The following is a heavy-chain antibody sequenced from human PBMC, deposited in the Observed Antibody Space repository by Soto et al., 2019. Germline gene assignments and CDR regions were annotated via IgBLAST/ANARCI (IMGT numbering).Heavy chain of an antibody. CDR3: AKSPVYRAAAGSLGLYGMDV. D-gene: IGHD6-13*01. V-gene: IGHV3-23*01. CDR1: GFTFSSCA. Sequence: GGSLRLSCAASGFTFSSCAMGWVRQAPGKGLEWVSDIIDSGASTYYADSVKGRFTISRDKSISTAYLQWSSLKASDTAMYYCAKSPVYRAAAGSLGLYGMDVWGQGTTVTAP. J-gene: IGHJ6*02. CDR2: IIDSGAST.